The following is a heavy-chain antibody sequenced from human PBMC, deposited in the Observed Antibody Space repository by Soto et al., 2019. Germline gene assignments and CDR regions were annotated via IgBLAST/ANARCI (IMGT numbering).Heavy chain of an antibody. Sequence: GGSLRLSCAASGFTVSANYMSWVRQAPGKGLEWVSVIYESGLTHYADSVKDRFTISRDNSKNTLYLQMNSLRAEDTAVYYCAREDGYRGGDAFDIWGQGTMVTVSS. CDR1: GFTVSANY. CDR2: IYESGLT. D-gene: IGHD5-12*01. V-gene: IGHV3-66*01. CDR3: AREDGYRGGDAFDI. J-gene: IGHJ3*02.